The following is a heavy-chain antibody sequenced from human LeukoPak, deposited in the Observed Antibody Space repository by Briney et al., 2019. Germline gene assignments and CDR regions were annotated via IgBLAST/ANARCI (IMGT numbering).Heavy chain of an antibody. CDR2: IIPILGIA. D-gene: IGHD6-19*01. CDR1: GGTFSSYT. Sequence: ASVKVSCKASGGTFSSYTISWVRQAPGQGLEWMGRIIPILGIANYAQKFQGRVTITADKSTSTAYMELSSLRSEDTAVYYCARAAVAGHEVFAYWGQGTLVTVSS. J-gene: IGHJ4*02. CDR3: ARAAVAGHEVFAY. V-gene: IGHV1-69*02.